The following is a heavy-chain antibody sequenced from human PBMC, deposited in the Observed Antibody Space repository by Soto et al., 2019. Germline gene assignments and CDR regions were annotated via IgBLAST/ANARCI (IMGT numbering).Heavy chain of an antibody. CDR2: ISYDGSNK. D-gene: IGHD1-26*01. J-gene: IGHJ3*02. CDR3: AKLWWGGYYDGDAFDI. Sequence: QVQLVESGGGVVQPGRSLRLSCAASGFTFSSYGMHWVRQAPGKGLEWVAVISYDGSNKYYADSVKGRFTISRENSKNTLYLQMNSLRAEDTAVYYCAKLWWGGYYDGDAFDIWGQGTMVTVSS. CDR1: GFTFSSYG. V-gene: IGHV3-30*18.